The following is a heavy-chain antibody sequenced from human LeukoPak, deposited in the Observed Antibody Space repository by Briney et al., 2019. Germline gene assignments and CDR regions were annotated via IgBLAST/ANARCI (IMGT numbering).Heavy chain of an antibody. V-gene: IGHV3-9*01. CDR3: AKSVEAAVAGATAY. CDR2: INRNGGSI. CDR1: GFTFDLYA. Sequence: GGSLRLPCAASGFTFDLYAMRWARHAPGKGLEWVSKINRNGGSICYADSVKGQLTISRANAKSSLYLQMNSLRAEDTALYYCAKSVEAAVAGATAYSGQRTLATVSS. D-gene: IGHD6-19*01. J-gene: IGHJ4*02.